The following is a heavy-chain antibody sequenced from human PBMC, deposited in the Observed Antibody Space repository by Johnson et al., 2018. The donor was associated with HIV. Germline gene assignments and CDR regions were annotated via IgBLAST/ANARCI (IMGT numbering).Heavy chain of an antibody. V-gene: IGHV3-30*18. CDR2: ISYDGSNK. CDR3: AKGRLGVAFDI. Sequence: QVQLVESGGGLVKPGGSLRLSCAASGFTFSSYGMHWVRQAPGKGLEWVAVISYDGSNKYYADSVKGRFTISRDNSKNTLYLQMNSLRAEDTAVYYCAKGRLGVAFDIWGQGTMVTVSS. D-gene: IGHD3-16*01. CDR1: GFTFSSYG. J-gene: IGHJ3*02.